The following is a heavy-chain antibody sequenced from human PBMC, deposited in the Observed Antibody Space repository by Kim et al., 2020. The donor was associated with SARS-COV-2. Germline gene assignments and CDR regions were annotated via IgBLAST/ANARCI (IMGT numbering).Heavy chain of an antibody. Sequence: GGSLRLSCAASGFTFSSYAMSWVRQAPGKGLEWVSAISGSGGSTYYADSVKGRFTISRDNSKNTLYLQMNSLRAEDTAVYYCAKLGYPGIAVAGTGMGQDYWGQGTLVTVSS. J-gene: IGHJ4*02. D-gene: IGHD6-19*01. CDR2: ISGSGGST. CDR3: AKLGYPGIAVAGTGMGQDY. CDR1: GFTFSSYA. V-gene: IGHV3-23*01.